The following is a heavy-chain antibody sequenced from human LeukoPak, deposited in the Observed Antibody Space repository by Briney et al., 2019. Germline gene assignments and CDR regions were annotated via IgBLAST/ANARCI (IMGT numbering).Heavy chain of an antibody. J-gene: IGHJ4*02. D-gene: IGHD6-19*01. CDR3: AKDEAVAGIRNDQ. Sequence: GGSLRLSCAASGFTFSSYSMNWVRQAPGKGLEWVSSISSSSSYIYYADSVKGRFTISRDNAKNSLYLQMNSLRAEDTAIYYCAKDEAVAGIRNDQWGQGALVTVSS. CDR2: ISSSSSYI. CDR1: GFTFSSYS. V-gene: IGHV3-21*04.